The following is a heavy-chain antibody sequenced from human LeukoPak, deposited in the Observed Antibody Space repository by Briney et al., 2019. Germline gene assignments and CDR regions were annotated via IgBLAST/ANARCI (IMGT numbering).Heavy chain of an antibody. CDR1: GFTFSSYA. D-gene: IGHD3-22*01. CDR2: ISGSGGST. Sequence: GGSLRLSCAASGFTFSSYAMSWVRQAPGKGLEWVSGISGSGGSTYYADSVKGRFTISRDNSKNTLYLQMNSLRAEDTAVYYCAREGMDDSSGYYGDYWGQGTPVTVSS. V-gene: IGHV3-23*01. J-gene: IGHJ4*02. CDR3: AREGMDDSSGYYGDY.